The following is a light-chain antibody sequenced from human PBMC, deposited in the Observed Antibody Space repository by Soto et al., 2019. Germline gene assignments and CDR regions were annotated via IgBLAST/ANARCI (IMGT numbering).Light chain of an antibody. V-gene: IGKV3-15*01. J-gene: IGKJ1*01. Sequence: ESVLMQSPGTLSLSPGERATLSCRASQSVFNNHIGWYQQKPGQAPRLLIYGASTRATGIPARFSGSGSGTEFSLTISSLQSEDFAVYYCQQYNNWPPWTFGQGTKV. CDR3: QQYNNWPPWT. CDR2: GAS. CDR1: QSVFNN.